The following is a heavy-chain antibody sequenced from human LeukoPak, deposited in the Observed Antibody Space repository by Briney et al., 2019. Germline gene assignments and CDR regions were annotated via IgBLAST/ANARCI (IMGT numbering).Heavy chain of an antibody. CDR1: GYTFTNYD. Sequence: ASVKVSCKASGYTFTNYDINWVRQATGQGLEWMGWMNPNSGNTGYAQKFQGRVTITRNTSISTAYMELSSLRSEDTAVYYCARGSSSSWYSSYYYYYYMDVWGKGTTVTVSS. D-gene: IGHD6-13*01. J-gene: IGHJ6*03. CDR2: MNPNSGNT. CDR3: ARGSSSSWYSSYYYYYYMDV. V-gene: IGHV1-8*03.